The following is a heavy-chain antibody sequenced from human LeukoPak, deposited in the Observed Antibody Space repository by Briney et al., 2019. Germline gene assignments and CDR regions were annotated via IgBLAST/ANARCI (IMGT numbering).Heavy chain of an antibody. CDR2: IYYSGST. CDR3: ARSGDYGDYLDY. J-gene: IGHJ4*02. V-gene: IGHV4-59*01. CDR1: GGSISSYY. Sequence: PSETLFLTCTVSGGSISSYYWSWIRQPPGKGLEWIGYIYYSGSTNYNPSLKSRVTISVDTSKNQFSLKLSSVTAADTAVYYCARSGDYGDYLDYWGQGTLVTVSS. D-gene: IGHD4-17*01.